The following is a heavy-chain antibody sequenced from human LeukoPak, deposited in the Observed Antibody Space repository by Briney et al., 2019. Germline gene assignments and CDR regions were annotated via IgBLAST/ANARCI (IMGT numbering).Heavy chain of an antibody. CDR1: GVSIRSGDYY. J-gene: IGHJ4*02. D-gene: IGHD2-21*01. Sequence: PQTLSLTCTVSGVSIRSGDYYWGWLRQPPGKGLEWIGNIYCARSTYYNPSLQSQGTISINTSKNQFSLRWSSVSAADTAVYYCASIVYSTPYIDYWGQGTLLTVPS. V-gene: IGHV4-30-4*01. CDR2: IYCARST. CDR3: ASIVYSTPYIDY.